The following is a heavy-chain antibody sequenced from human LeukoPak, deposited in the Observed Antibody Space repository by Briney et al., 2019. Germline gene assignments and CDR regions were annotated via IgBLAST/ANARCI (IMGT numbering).Heavy chain of an antibody. CDR3: AKDRDIPYFDYVWGSFDY. CDR2: ISDSGGST. CDR1: GFTFSSYA. Sequence: GGSLRLSCAASGFTFSSYAMSWVRQAPGKGLEWVSAISDSGGSTHYAESVKGRFTISRDDSKNTLYLQMNSLRAEDTAIYYCAKDRDIPYFDYVWGSFDYWGQGTLVTVSS. V-gene: IGHV3-23*01. J-gene: IGHJ4*02. D-gene: IGHD3-16*01.